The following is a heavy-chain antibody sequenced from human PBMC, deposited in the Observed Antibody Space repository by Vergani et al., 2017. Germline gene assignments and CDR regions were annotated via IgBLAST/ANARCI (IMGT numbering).Heavy chain of an antibody. CDR3: ARSYYDSSGYYPFDY. J-gene: IGHJ4*02. V-gene: IGHV1-69*12. D-gene: IGHD3-22*01. CDR2: IIPIFGTA. CDR1: VGTFSSYA. Sequence: QVQLVQSGAEVKKPGSSVTVSCKASVGTFSSYAISWVRQAPGQGLEWMGGIIPIFGTANYAQKFQGRVTITADESTSTAYMELSSLRSEDTAVYYCARSYYDSSGYYPFDYWGQGTLVTVSS.